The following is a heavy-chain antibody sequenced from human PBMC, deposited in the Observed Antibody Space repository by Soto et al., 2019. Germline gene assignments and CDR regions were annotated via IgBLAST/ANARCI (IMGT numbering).Heavy chain of an antibody. D-gene: IGHD6-13*01. CDR2: IIPIFGTA. V-gene: IGHV1-69*13. Sequence: SVKVSCKASGGTFSSYAINWVRQAPGQGLEWMGGIIPIFGTANYAQKFQGRVTITADESTSTAYMELSSLRSEDTAVYYCARDTAAGTDEYFQHWGQGTLVTVSS. CDR1: GGTFSSYA. J-gene: IGHJ1*01. CDR3: ARDTAAGTDEYFQH.